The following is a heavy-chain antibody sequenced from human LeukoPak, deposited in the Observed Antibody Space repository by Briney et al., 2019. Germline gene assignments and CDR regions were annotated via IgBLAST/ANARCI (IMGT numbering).Heavy chain of an antibody. J-gene: IGHJ4*02. CDR2: FDPEDGET. V-gene: IGHV1-24*01. CDR1: GYTLTELS. Sequence: ASVKVSFKVSGYTLTELSMHWVRQAPGKGLEWMGGFDPEDGETIYAQKFQGRVTMTEDTSTDTAYMELSSLRSEDTAVYYCATTQYNWNWGYFDYWGQGTLVTVSS. CDR3: ATTQYNWNWGYFDY. D-gene: IGHD1-7*01.